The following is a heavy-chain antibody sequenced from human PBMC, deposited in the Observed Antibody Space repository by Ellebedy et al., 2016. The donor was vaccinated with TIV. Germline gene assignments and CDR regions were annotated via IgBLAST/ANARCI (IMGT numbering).Heavy chain of an antibody. CDR3: ARLRYTSGWYAAFDV. J-gene: IGHJ3*01. Sequence: MPSETLSLTCAVSGGSISSSNGWSWVRQPPGKGLEWIGESYSGGSTSYNPSLKSRVTISLDKSKSQFYLKVRSVTSADTAVYYCARLRYTSGWYAAFDVWGQGTMVTVSS. CDR1: GGSISSSNG. D-gene: IGHD6-19*01. CDR2: SYSGGST. V-gene: IGHV4-4*02.